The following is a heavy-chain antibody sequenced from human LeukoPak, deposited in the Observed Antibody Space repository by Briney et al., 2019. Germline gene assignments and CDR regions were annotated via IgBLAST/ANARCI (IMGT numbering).Heavy chain of an antibody. CDR2: IIPIFGTA. V-gene: IGHV1-69*13. D-gene: IGHD2-8*01. Sequence: ASVKVSCKASGYTFISCAINWVRQAPGQGLEWMGGIIPIFGTANYAQKFQGRVTITADESTSTAYMELSSLRSEDTAVYYCARGGEYCTNGVCWGAWASYYYYYGMGVWAQGTTVTVSS. CDR3: ARGGEYCTNGVCWGAWASYYYYYGMGV. CDR1: GYTFISCA. J-gene: IGHJ6*02.